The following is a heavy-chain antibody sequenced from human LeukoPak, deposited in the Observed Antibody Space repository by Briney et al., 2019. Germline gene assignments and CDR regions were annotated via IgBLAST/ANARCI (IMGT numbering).Heavy chain of an antibody. CDR2: IYYSGST. CDR3: TRSCRDGYNYGLRY. D-gene: IGHD5-24*01. CDR1: GGSLSSGDYY. Sequence: PSQTLSLTCTVSGGSLSSGDYYWSWIRQPPGKGLEWIGYIYYSGSTYYNPSFKSRVTISVDTSKNQFSLKLSSVTAADTAVYYCTRSCRDGYNYGLRYWGQGTLVTVSS. J-gene: IGHJ4*02. V-gene: IGHV4-30-4*08.